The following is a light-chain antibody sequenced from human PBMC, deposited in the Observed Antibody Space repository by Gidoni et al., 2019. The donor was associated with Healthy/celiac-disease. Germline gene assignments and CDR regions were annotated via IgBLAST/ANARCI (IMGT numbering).Light chain of an antibody. CDR2: AAS. CDR3: QQSYSTPFT. CDR1: QSISSY. V-gene: IGKV1-39*01. Sequence: DIKMTQSPSSLSASVGDRVTITCRASQSISSYLNWYHQKPGKAPKLLIYAASSLQSGVPSRFSGSGSGTDFTLTISSLQPEYFATYYCQQSYSTPFTFGPGTKVDIK. J-gene: IGKJ3*01.